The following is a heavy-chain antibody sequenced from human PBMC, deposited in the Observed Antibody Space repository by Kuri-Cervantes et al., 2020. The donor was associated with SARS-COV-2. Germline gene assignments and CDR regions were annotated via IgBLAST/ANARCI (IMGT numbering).Heavy chain of an antibody. CDR2: ISGPGGST. CDR3: AKDTWIRAYYFDY. J-gene: IGHJ4*02. Sequence: GESLKISCAASGFTFGDHAMVWVRQAPGKGLEWVSAISGPGGSTYYADSVKDRFTISRDNSKNTLYLQMNSLRAEDTAVYYCAKDTWIRAYYFDYWGQGTLVTVSS. V-gene: IGHV3-23*01. D-gene: IGHD5-12*01. CDR1: GFTFGDHA.